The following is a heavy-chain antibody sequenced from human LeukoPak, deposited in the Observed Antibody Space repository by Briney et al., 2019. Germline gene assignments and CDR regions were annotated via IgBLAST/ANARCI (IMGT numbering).Heavy chain of an antibody. Sequence: SGTLSLTCAVSGGSISSSNWWSWVRQPPGKGLEWIGEIYHSGSTNYNPSLKSRVTISVDKSKNQFSLKLSSVTAADTAIYYCARDFSSSSTVYYYYYMDVWGKGTTVTVSS. J-gene: IGHJ6*03. D-gene: IGHD6-6*01. CDR3: ARDFSSSSTVYYYYYMDV. CDR2: IYHSGST. V-gene: IGHV4-4*02. CDR1: GGSISSSNW.